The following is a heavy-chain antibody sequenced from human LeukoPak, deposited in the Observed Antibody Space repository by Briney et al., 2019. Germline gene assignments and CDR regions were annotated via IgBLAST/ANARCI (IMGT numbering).Heavy chain of an antibody. V-gene: IGHV3-49*04. CDR2: IRSNAYGGTT. CDR3: TRDDPAPVDKAPRGYFDP. Sequence: GGSLRLSSATSGFRFGDNAMGWVRQAPGKGLEWISYIRSNAYGGTTEYAASVKGRFTISRDDSKNIAYLQMNSLKIEDTAVYFCTRDDPAPVDKAPRGYFDPWGQGTLVTVSS. CDR1: GFRFGDNA. D-gene: IGHD5-18*01. J-gene: IGHJ5*02.